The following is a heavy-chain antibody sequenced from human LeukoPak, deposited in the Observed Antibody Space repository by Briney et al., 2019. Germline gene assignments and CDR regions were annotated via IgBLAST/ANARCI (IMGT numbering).Heavy chain of an antibody. CDR3: ARDLVLAGRLSHPLGY. J-gene: IGHJ4*02. Sequence: ASVKVSCKASGGTFSSYAISWVRQAPGQGLEWMGIINPSGGSTSYAQKFQGRVTMTRDTSTSTVYMELSSLRSEDTAVYYCARDLVLAGRLSHPLGYWGQGTLVTVSS. V-gene: IGHV1-46*01. CDR1: GGTFSSYA. D-gene: IGHD6-19*01. CDR2: INPSGGST.